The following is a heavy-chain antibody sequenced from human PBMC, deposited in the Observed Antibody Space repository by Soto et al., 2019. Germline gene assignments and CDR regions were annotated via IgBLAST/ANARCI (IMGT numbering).Heavy chain of an antibody. CDR2: ISSSSTHK. J-gene: IGHJ3*02. CDR1: GFTFSNYG. D-gene: IGHD1-20*01. CDR3: AGGAYVTGSSRAFDI. Sequence: EVQLVESGGGLVKPGGSLRLSCAASGFTFSNYGMIWVRQAPGKGLEWVSFISSSSTHKFYADSVKGRLTISRDNAKNSLSLQMNSLRAEDTAVYYCAGGAYVTGSSRAFDIWGQGTMVTVSS. V-gene: IGHV3-21*01.